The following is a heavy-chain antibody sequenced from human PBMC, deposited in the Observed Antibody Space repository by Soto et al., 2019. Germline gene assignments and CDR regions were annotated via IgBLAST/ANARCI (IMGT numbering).Heavy chain of an antibody. CDR1: GFTFSNYA. D-gene: IGHD6-19*01. CDR2: ISGSGDST. V-gene: IGHV3-23*01. CDR3: AKAAVAGTRVPFAY. J-gene: IGHJ4*02. Sequence: EVQLLESGGGLVQPGGSLRLSCAASGFTFSNYAMSWVRQAPAKGLEWVSSISGSGDSTYYADSVKGRFTISRDNSRNTLYLQMNSLSTEDTAISSCAKAAVAGTRVPFAYWGQGTLVIVSS.